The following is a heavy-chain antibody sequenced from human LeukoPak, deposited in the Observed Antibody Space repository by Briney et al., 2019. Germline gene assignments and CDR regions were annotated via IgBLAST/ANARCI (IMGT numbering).Heavy chain of an antibody. V-gene: IGHV4-39*01. CDR1: SASIRSSNYY. Sequence: PSETLSLTRTVSSASIRSSNYYWGWIRQPPGKGLEWIGSIYYNGNTYYNPSLKSRVTISVDTSKNQFSLKLNSVTAADTAVYYCARVADGKGYPFDYWGQGTLVTVSS. D-gene: IGHD5-18*01. CDR3: ARVADGKGYPFDY. CDR2: IYYNGNT. J-gene: IGHJ4*02.